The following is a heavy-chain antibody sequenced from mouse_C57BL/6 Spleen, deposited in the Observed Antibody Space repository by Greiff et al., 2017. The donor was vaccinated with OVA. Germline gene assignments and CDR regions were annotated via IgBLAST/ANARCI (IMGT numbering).Heavy chain of an antibody. Sequence: VQLQQPGAELVMPGASVKLSCKASGYTFTSYWMHWVKQRPGQGLEWIGEIDPSDSYTNYNQKFKGKSTLTVDKSSSTAYMQLSSLTSEDSAVYYCARTTGVARYFDVWGTGTTVTVSS. V-gene: IGHV1-69*01. CDR2: IDPSDSYT. CDR1: GYTFTSYW. CDR3: ARTTGVARYFDV. D-gene: IGHD1-1*01. J-gene: IGHJ1*03.